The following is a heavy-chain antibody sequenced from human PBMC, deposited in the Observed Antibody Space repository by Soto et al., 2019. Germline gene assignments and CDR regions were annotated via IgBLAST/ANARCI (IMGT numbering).Heavy chain of an antibody. Sequence: ASVKVSCKASGYTFTSYGISWVRQAPGQGLEWMGWISAYNGNTNYAQKLQGRVTMTTDTSTSTAYMELRSLRSDHTAVYYCARDYLGYCSGGSCYPDGDWFDPWGQGTLVTVSS. D-gene: IGHD2-15*01. J-gene: IGHJ5*02. CDR1: GYTFTSYG. CDR2: ISAYNGNT. V-gene: IGHV1-18*01. CDR3: ARDYLGYCSGGSCYPDGDWFDP.